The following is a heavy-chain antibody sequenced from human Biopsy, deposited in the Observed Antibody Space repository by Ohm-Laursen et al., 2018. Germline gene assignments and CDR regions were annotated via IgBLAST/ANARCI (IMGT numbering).Heavy chain of an antibody. J-gene: IGHJ4*02. CDR3: ARVGVGAPSIDYFDS. CDR1: GGSIYNFF. V-gene: IGHV4-59*01. Sequence: TLSLTCTVSGGSIYNFFWSWMRQPPGKGLEWIGYIYYSGSTNYNPSLKSRVTISVDRSKNHFSLELSSVTAADTAVYYCARVGVGAPSIDYFDSWGQGALVTVSS. D-gene: IGHD1-26*01. CDR2: IYYSGST.